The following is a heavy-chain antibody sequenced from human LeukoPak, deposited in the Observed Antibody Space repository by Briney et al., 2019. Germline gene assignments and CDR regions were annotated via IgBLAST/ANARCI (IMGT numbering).Heavy chain of an antibody. CDR1: GFTFSSYA. J-gene: IGHJ4*02. CDR3: ARNRAGYFDY. D-gene: IGHD6-19*01. V-gene: IGHV3-30-3*01. CDR2: ISYDGSNK. Sequence: PGGSLRLSCAASGFTFSSYAMHWVRQAPGKGLEWVAVISYDGSNKYYADSVKGRFTISRDNSKNTLYLQMNSLRAEDTAVYYYARNRAGYFDYWGQGTLVTVSS.